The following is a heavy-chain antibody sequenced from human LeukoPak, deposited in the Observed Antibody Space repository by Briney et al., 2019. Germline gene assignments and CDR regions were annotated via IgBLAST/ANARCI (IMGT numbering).Heavy chain of an antibody. CDR3: ASQNVLLWFGELLDP. J-gene: IGHJ5*02. Sequence: SETLSLTCTVSGGSISSYYWSWIRQPPGKGLEWIGSIYHSGSTYYNPSLKSRVTISVDTSKNQFSLKLSSVTAADAAVYYCASQNVLLWFGELLDPWGQGTLVTVSS. CDR2: IYHSGST. D-gene: IGHD3-10*01. CDR1: GGSISSYY. V-gene: IGHV4-59*12.